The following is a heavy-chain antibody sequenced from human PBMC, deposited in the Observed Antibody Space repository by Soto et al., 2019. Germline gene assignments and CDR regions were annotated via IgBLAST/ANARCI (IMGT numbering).Heavy chain of an antibody. CDR3: ARVTPPPATVTTPAWFDP. CDR2: INQSGST. CDR1: GGSFSGYY. Sequence: SETLSLTCAVYGGSFSGYYWSWIRQPPGKGLEWIGEINQSGSTDYNPSLKGRVTISLDTSKNQFSLKLSSVTAADTAVYYCARVTPPPATVTTPAWFDPWGQGTLVTVSS. V-gene: IGHV4-34*01. D-gene: IGHD4-17*01. J-gene: IGHJ5*02.